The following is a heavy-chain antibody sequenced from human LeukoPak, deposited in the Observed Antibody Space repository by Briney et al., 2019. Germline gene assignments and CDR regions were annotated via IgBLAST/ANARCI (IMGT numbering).Heavy chain of an antibody. CDR2: ISSSGGST. V-gene: IGHV3-23*01. Sequence: GGSLRLSCAASGFTFSSYAMSWVRQAPGKGLEWVSAISSSGGSTYYADSVKGRFTISRDNSKNTLYLQMNSLRAEDTALYYCAKDLGPYDILAGSYYYYYGMDVWGQGTTVTVSS. D-gene: IGHD3-9*01. J-gene: IGHJ6*02. CDR3: AKDLGPYDILAGSYYYYYGMDV. CDR1: GFTFSSYA.